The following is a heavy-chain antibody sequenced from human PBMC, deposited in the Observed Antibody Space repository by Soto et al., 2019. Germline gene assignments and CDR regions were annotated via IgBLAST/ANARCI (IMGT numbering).Heavy chain of an antibody. CDR2: ISGSGDKT. V-gene: IGHV3-23*01. CDR1: GYTFSSYP. CDR3: AKGSWNDVDFYYYGSDV. D-gene: IGHD1-1*01. Sequence: GGSLRLSCAVSGYTFSSYPLTWVRQGPGKGLEWVSAISGSGDKTNYADSVKGRFTISSDNSKSTLFLQMNGLRAEDTAVYYCAKGSWNDVDFYYYGSDVWGPGTTVNVSS. J-gene: IGHJ6*02.